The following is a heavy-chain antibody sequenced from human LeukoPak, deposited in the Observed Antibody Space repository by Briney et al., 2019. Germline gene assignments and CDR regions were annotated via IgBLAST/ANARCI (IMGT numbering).Heavy chain of an antibody. CDR1: GYTFTTYG. J-gene: IGHJ1*01. CDR2: ISTYNGDT. Sequence: ASVKVSCKASGYTFTTYGIIWVRQAPGQGLEWMGWISTYNGDTSYAQNLQGRVSMTRDTSTSTAYIELRSLRSDDTAVYYCARDLCLRHPCPLQYWGQGTLLTVSS. D-gene: IGHD5/OR15-5a*01. CDR3: ARDLCLRHPCPLQY. V-gene: IGHV1-18*01.